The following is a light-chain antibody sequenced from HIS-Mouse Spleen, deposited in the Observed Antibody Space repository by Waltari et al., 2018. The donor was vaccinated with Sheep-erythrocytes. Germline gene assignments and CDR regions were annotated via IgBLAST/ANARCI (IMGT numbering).Light chain of an antibody. CDR3: NSRDSSGNHLGVV. CDR1: SLRSHY. CDR2: GKN. V-gene: IGLV3-19*01. Sequence: SSELTQDPAVSVALGQTVRITCQGDSLRSHYVNWFQQKPGQAPVPVIYGKNNRPSGIPDRFSGSSSGNTASLTITGAQAEDEADFYCNSRDSSGNHLGVVFGGGTKLTVL. J-gene: IGLJ2*01.